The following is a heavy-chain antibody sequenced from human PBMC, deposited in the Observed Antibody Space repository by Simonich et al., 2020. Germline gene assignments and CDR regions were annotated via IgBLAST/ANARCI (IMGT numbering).Heavy chain of an antibody. Sequence: QLQLQESGPGLVKPSATLSLTCTVSGGSISSSSYYWGWIRQPPGKGLVWLGIIYFSGSTYYNPSLKSRVTISVDTSKNQFSLKLSSVTAADTAVYYCARHAGFAFDIWGQGTMVTVSS. D-gene: IGHD6-13*01. CDR1: GGSISSSSYY. CDR3: ARHAGFAFDI. J-gene: IGHJ3*02. V-gene: IGHV4-39*01. CDR2: IYFSGST.